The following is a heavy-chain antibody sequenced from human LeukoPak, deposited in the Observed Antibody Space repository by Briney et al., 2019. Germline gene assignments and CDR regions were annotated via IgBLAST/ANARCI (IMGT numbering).Heavy chain of an antibody. J-gene: IGHJ4*02. CDR1: GYTFTSYD. CDR2: MNPNSGNT. V-gene: IGHV1-8*01. Sequence: ASVKVSCKASGYTFTSYDINWVRQATGQGLEWMGWMNPNSGNTGYAQKLQGRVTMTTDTSTSTAYMELRSLRSDDTAVYYCARGDPDSVLRYFDWSSDYWGQGTLVTVSS. D-gene: IGHD3-9*01. CDR3: ARGDPDSVLRYFDWSSDY.